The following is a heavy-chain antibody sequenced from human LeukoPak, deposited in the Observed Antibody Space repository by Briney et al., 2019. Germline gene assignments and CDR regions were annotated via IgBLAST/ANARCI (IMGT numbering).Heavy chain of an antibody. Sequence: GGSLRLSCAASGFTFSSYAMSWVRQAPGKGLEWASAISGSGGSTYYADSVKGRFTISRVNSKNTLYLQMNSLRAEDTAVYYCAKEHEYSSSPDYWGQGTLVTVSS. D-gene: IGHD6-6*01. CDR1: GFTFSSYA. J-gene: IGHJ4*02. CDR3: AKEHEYSSSPDY. V-gene: IGHV3-23*01. CDR2: ISGSGGST.